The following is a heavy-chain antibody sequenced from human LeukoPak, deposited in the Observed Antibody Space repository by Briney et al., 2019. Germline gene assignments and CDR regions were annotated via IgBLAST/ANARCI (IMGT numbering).Heavy chain of an antibody. CDR3: ARDLRSYGFDY. CDR1: GGSISSYY. CDR2: IYYSGST. V-gene: IGHV4-59*01. Sequence: SETLSLTCTVSGGSISSYYWSWIRQPPGKGLEWIGYIYYSGSTNYNPSLKSRVTISVDTSRNQFSLKLSSVTAADTAVYYCARDLRSYGFDYWGQGTLVTVSS. J-gene: IGHJ4*02. D-gene: IGHD5-18*01.